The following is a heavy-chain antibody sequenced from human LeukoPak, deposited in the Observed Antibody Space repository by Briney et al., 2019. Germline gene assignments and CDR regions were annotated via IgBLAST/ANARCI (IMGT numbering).Heavy chain of an antibody. CDR1: GFTFSTYA. CDR3: ARGLAAAKFDY. J-gene: IGHJ4*02. CDR2: ISSSSSDI. D-gene: IGHD6-13*01. Sequence: PGGSLRLSCAASGFTFSTYAMNWVRQAPGKGLEWLSSISSSSSDIYYADSVKGRFTISRDNAKNSLYLQMNSLRAEDTAVYYCARGLAAAKFDYWGQGTLVTVSS. V-gene: IGHV3-21*04.